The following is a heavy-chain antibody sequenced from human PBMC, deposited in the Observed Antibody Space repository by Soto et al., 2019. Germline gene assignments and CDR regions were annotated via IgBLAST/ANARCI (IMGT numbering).Heavy chain of an antibody. CDR1: GYTFTSYA. Sequence: ASVKVSCKASGYTFTSYAMHWVRQAPGQRLEWMGWINAGNGNTKYSQKFQGRVTITRDTSASTAYMELSSLRSEDTAVYYCARGGIAVAGTNYYYGMDAWGQGTTVTVSS. J-gene: IGHJ6*02. V-gene: IGHV1-3*01. D-gene: IGHD6-19*01. CDR3: ARGGIAVAGTNYYYGMDA. CDR2: INAGNGNT.